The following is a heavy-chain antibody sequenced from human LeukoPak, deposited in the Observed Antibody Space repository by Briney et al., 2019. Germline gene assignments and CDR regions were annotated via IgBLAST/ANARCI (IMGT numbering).Heavy chain of an antibody. Sequence: GGSLRLSCAVSGFTLSNYSMNWVRQAPGKGLEWISYISGSGFTIHYADSVKGRFTISRDNAKNSLYLQMNSLRAEDTAVCYCAGGVPKTSYYYYYMDVWGKGTTVTVSS. V-gene: IGHV3-48*01. CDR3: AGGVPKTSYYYYYMDV. CDR1: GFTLSNYS. D-gene: IGHD4-11*01. J-gene: IGHJ6*03. CDR2: ISGSGFTI.